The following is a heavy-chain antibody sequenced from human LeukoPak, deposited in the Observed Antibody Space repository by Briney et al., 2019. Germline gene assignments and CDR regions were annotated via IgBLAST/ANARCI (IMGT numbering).Heavy chain of an antibody. CDR2: IYASGST. Sequence: SETLSLTCTVSGGSISSGSFYWSWIRQPAGKGLEWIGRIYASGSTDYNPSLKSRVTISVDTSKNQFSLKLSSVTAADTAVYYCARGPRSGWYIYAFDIWGQGTMVTVSS. J-gene: IGHJ3*02. V-gene: IGHV4-61*02. CDR1: GGSISSGSFY. CDR3: ARGPRSGWYIYAFDI. D-gene: IGHD6-19*01.